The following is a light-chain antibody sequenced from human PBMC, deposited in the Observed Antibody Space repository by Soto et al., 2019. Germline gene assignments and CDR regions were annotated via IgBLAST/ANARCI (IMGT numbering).Light chain of an antibody. CDR1: SSDVGGYNY. J-gene: IGLJ1*01. CDR3: SSYTSRSTLDYV. Sequence: QSLLTQPASVSVSPGQSIIISCTGTSSDVGGYNYVSWYQQHPGKAPKLMIYEVSNRPSGVSNRFSGSKSGNTASLTISGLQAEDEADYFCSSYTSRSTLDYVFGTGTKVP. V-gene: IGLV2-14*01. CDR2: EVS.